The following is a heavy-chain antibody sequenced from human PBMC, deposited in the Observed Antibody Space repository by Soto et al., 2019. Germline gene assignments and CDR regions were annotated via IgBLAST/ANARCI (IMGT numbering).Heavy chain of an antibody. J-gene: IGHJ5*02. CDR3: ARDPSCGWPKSTRSPPGWFDP. V-gene: IGHV3-21*01. Sequence: EVQLVESGGGLVKPGGSPRLSCAASGFTFSSYSMNWVRQAPGKGLEWVSSISSSSSYIYYADSVKGRFTISRDNAKNSLYLQMNSLRAEDTAVYYCARDPSCGWPKSTRSPPGWFDPWGQGTLVTVSS. D-gene: IGHD6-19*01. CDR1: GFTFSSYS. CDR2: ISSSSSYI.